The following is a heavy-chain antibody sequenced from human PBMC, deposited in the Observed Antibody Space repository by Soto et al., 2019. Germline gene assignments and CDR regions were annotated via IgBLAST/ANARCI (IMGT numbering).Heavy chain of an antibody. Sequence: SHTLSLTCAIFGNSLSSNSAILNFLKQSPSRGLEWLGRTYYTSKWYNDYAVSVKSRISINPDTSKNQVSLQLNSVTPEDTAVYYCARVYSSGWSFYYGTDVWGQGTTVTVSS. V-gene: IGHV6-1*01. J-gene: IGHJ6*02. CDR1: GNSLSSNSAI. CDR2: TYYTSKWYN. CDR3: ARVYSSGWSFYYGTDV. D-gene: IGHD6-19*01.